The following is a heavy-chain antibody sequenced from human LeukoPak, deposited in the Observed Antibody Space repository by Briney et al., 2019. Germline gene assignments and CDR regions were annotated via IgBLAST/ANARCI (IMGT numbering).Heavy chain of an antibody. V-gene: IGHV3-33*01. CDR3: ARDAVYSSSWQYY. D-gene: IGHD6-13*01. CDR1: GFTFSSYG. J-gene: IGHJ4*02. Sequence: GGSLRLSCAVSGFTFSSYGMHWVRQAPGKGLKWVAVIWYDGSNKYYADSVKGRFTISRDNSKNTLYLQMNSLRAEDTAVYYCARDAVYSSSWQYYWGQGTLVTVSS. CDR2: IWYDGSNK.